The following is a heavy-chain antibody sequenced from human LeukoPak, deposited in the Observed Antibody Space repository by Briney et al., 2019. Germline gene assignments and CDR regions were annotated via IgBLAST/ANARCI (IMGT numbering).Heavy chain of an antibody. D-gene: IGHD1-26*01. Sequence: ASVKVSCKASGGTFSSYAISWVRQAPGQGLEWMGWINPNSGGTNYAQKFQGWVTMTRDTSISTAYMELSRLRSDDTAVYYCAREGSSGSYYYGMDVWGQGTTVTVSS. CDR3: AREGSSGSYYYGMDV. J-gene: IGHJ6*02. CDR1: GGTFSSYA. CDR2: INPNSGGT. V-gene: IGHV1-2*04.